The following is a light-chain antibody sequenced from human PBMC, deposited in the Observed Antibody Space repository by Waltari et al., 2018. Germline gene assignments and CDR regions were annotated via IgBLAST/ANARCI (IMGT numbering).Light chain of an antibody. CDR2: AAS. CDR1: QVISNW. CDR3: QQGASFPPT. Sequence: DIQMTQSPSSVSASVGDRVTIVCRASQVISNWLAWYQQKPGKAPKLLIYAASVLQTGGPSRFSGSGSGTDFTLTITNLQPEDFATYFCQQGASFPPTFGQGTKVEVK. V-gene: IGKV1-12*01. J-gene: IGKJ1*01.